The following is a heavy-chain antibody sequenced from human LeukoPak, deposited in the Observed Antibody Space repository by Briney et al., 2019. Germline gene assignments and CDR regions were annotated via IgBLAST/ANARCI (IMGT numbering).Heavy chain of an antibody. CDR1: GFTFSSYG. V-gene: IGHV3-30*02. J-gene: IGHJ4*02. D-gene: IGHD3-22*01. CDR3: AKDDYDSSGYYYKYFDY. CDR2: IRYDGSNK. Sequence: GGSLRLSCAASGFTFSSYGMHWVRQAPGKGLEWVAFIRYDGSNKYYADSVKGRFTISRDNSKNTLYLQMNSLRAEDTAVYYGAKDDYDSSGYYYKYFDYWGQGTLVTVSS.